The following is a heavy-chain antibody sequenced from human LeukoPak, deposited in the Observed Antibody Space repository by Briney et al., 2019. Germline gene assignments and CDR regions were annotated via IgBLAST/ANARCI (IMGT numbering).Heavy chain of an antibody. CDR2: INHTGTT. V-gene: IGHV4-34*01. J-gene: IGHJ4*02. D-gene: IGHD2-15*01. CDR3: ARGRSNPPDS. CDR1: GGSFRGYY. Sequence: SETLSLTCAVYGGSFRGYYWSWTRQSPGKGLEWTGEINHTGTTTYNPSLKSRVTISLDKSESQFSLKVTAVTAADSGVYYCARGRSNPPDSWGQGTLVTVSS.